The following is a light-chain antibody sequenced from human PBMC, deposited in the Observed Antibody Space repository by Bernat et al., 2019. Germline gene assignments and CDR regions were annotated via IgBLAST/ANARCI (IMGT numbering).Light chain of an antibody. J-gene: IGKJ1*01. V-gene: IGKV3-20*01. CDR3: QQYASSPRT. CDR2: AAS. Sequence: EIVLTQSPGTLSLSPGERATLSCRASQSVSSDFLAWYQQKPGQPPRLLIYAASSRATGIPDRFSGSGSGTDFTLTVSRLESDDFGMYYCQQYASSPRTFGQGTKVEVK. CDR1: QSVSSDF.